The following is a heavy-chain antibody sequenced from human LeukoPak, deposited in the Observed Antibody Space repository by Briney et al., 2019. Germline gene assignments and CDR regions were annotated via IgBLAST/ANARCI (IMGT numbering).Heavy chain of an antibody. CDR1: GFTFSSYT. J-gene: IGHJ4*02. Sequence: GRSLRLSCAASGFTFSSYTMSWVRQAPGKGLEWVSSISGSGAGTYYADPVKGRFTISRDNSKNTLYLQMNSLRAEDTAVYYCAKGSGNSGFDYWGQGTLVTVSS. V-gene: IGHV3-23*01. D-gene: IGHD1-26*01. CDR3: AKGSGNSGFDY. CDR2: ISGSGAGT.